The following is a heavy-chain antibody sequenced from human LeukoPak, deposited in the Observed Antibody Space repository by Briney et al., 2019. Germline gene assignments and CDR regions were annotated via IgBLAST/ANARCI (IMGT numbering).Heavy chain of an antibody. D-gene: IGHD1-26*01. CDR3: ARWVSRSSYFDY. CDR1: GGSISSYY. CDR2: IYHSGST. Sequence: SETLSLTCTVSGGSISSYYWSWIRQPPGKGLEWIGSIYHSGSTYYNPSLKSRVTISVDTSKNQFSLKLSSVTAADTAVYYCARWVSRSSYFDYWGQGTLVTVSS. J-gene: IGHJ4*02. V-gene: IGHV4-59*08.